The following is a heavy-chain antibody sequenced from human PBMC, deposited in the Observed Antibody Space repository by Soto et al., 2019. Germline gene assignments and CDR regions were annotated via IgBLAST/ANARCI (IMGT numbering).Heavy chain of an antibody. D-gene: IGHD3-22*01. J-gene: IGHJ4*02. V-gene: IGHV4-31*03. CDR2: IYYSGST. CDR1: GGSISSGGYY. CDR3: ARVNTMSQKTLDY. Sequence: PSETLSLTCTVSGGSISSGGYYWSWIRQHPGKGLEWIGYIYYSGSTYYNPSLKSRVTISVDTSKDQFSLKLSSVTAADTAVYYCARVNTMSQKTLDYWGQGTLVTVSS.